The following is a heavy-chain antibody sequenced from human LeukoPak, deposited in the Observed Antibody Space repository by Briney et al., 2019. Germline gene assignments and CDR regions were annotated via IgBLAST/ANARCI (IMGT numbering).Heavy chain of an antibody. CDR1: GFTFNTYI. D-gene: IGHD6-13*01. CDR3: ARGESAAGDASEFVY. V-gene: IGHV3-21*01. CDR2: ITSRSSSI. Sequence: GGSLRLSCAASGFTFNTYIMTWVRQAPGKGLEWVSSITSRSSSIYYADSVKGRFTISRDNAKNSLYLHMNSLRAEDTAVYYCARGESAAGDASEFVYWGQGILVTVSS. J-gene: IGHJ4*02.